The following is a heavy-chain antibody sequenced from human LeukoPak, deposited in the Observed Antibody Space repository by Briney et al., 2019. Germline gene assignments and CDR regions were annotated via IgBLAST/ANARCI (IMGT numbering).Heavy chain of an antibody. CDR2: MNPNSGDT. V-gene: IGHV1-8*01. J-gene: IGHJ6*02. D-gene: IGHD6-19*01. CDR3: ARGHRGWYETYYGMDV. Sequence: GASVQVSCKASEYTFTNYDINWVRQATGQGLEWMGWMNPNSGDTGYAQKFQGRVTMTRNTSISTAYMELSSLRSEDTAVYYSARGHRGWYETYYGMDVWGQGTTVTVSS. CDR1: EYTFTNYD.